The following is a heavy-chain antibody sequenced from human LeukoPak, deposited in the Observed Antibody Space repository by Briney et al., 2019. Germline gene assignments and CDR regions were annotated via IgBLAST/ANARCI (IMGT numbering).Heavy chain of an antibody. D-gene: IGHD3-10*01. Sequence: SETLSLTCTVSGGSISSYYWSWIRQPPGKGLEWIGYLFYSGSTNYNTSLKSRVTISVDTSKNQFYLKLSYVTDADTAVYYCARAYYYGSGSYQYYYYMDVWGKGTTVTISS. J-gene: IGHJ6*03. CDR2: LFYSGST. V-gene: IGHV4-59*01. CDR3: ARAYYYGSGSYQYYYYMDV. CDR1: GGSISSYY.